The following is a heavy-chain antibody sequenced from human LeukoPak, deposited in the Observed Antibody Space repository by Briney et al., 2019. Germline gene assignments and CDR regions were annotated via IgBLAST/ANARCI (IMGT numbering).Heavy chain of an antibody. CDR3: ARDPVTTSS. Sequence: GASVKVSCKASGGTFSSYAISWVRQAPGQGREWMGRIIPILGIANYAQKFQGRVMITADKSTSTAYMELSSLRSEDTAVYHCARDPVTTSSWGQGTLVTVSS. CDR1: GGTFSSYA. CDR2: IIPILGIA. J-gene: IGHJ4*02. D-gene: IGHD4-17*01. V-gene: IGHV1-69*04.